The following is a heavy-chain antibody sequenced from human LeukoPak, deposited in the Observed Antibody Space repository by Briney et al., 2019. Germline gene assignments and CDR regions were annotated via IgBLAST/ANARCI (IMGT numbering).Heavy chain of an antibody. Sequence: SETLSLTCTVSCGSINSYYWSWIRQPPGKGLEWIGYIFYSGSTNYNPSLKSRVTISVDTSKNQFSLKLSSVTAADTAVYYCARRITSSGYYRDDSWGQGTLVTVSS. CDR3: ARRITSSGYYRDDS. V-gene: IGHV4-59*08. CDR2: IFYSGST. J-gene: IGHJ4*02. D-gene: IGHD3-22*01. CDR1: CGSINSYY.